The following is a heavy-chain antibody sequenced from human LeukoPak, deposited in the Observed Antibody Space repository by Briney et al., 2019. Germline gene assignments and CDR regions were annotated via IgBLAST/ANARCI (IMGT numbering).Heavy chain of an antibody. V-gene: IGHV4-34*01. CDR3: ARRSGEQLVHFQH. Sequence: ETLSLTCAVYGGSFSGYYWSWVRQPPGKGLEWIGEINHSGSTNYNPSLTSRVTISVDTSKNQFSLKLSSVTAADTAVYYCARRSGEQLVHFQHWGQGTLVTVSS. D-gene: IGHD6-13*01. J-gene: IGHJ1*01. CDR1: GGSFSGYY. CDR2: INHSGST.